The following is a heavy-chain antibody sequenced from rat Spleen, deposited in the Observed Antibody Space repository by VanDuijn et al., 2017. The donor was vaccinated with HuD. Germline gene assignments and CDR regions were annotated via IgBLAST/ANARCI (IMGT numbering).Heavy chain of an antibody. J-gene: IGHJ2*01. CDR2: IKKDSRTI. Sequence: EVKLVESGGGLVQPGRSLKLSCAASGFNLNDYWMGWVRQAPGKGLEWIGEIKKDSRTIKYNPSLKEKFTVSRDNAQNTLYLQMNKVGSEDTAIYYCVREDLGVNYWGQGVMVTVSS. CDR3: VREDLGVNY. D-gene: IGHD1-7*01. V-gene: IGHV4-2*01. CDR1: GFNLNDYW.